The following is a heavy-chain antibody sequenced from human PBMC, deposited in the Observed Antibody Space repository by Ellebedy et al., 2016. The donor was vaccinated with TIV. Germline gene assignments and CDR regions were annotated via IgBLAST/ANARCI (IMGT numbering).Heavy chain of an antibody. V-gene: IGHV4-30-4*01. CDR1: GGSISSGDYY. D-gene: IGHD3-3*01. Sequence: MPSETLSLTCTVSGGSISSGDYYWSWIRQPPGKGLEWIGYFYYSGSTYYNPSLKSRVTISVDTSKNQFSLKLSSVTAADTAVSYCAREISYYYGMDVWGQGTTVTVSS. J-gene: IGHJ6*02. CDR2: FYYSGST. CDR3: AREISYYYGMDV.